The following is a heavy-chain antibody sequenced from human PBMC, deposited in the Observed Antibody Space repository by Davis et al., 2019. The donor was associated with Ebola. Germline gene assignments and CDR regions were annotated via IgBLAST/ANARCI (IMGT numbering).Heavy chain of an antibody. CDR3: ARVGSYHHYDILTGYYTAPTYFDY. J-gene: IGHJ4*02. CDR1: GGSFSGYY. V-gene: IGHV4-34*01. Sequence: SETLSLTCAVYGGSFSGYYWSWIRQPPGKGLEWIGEINHSGSTNYNPSLKSRVTISVDTSKNQFSLKLSSVTAADTAVYYCARVGSYHHYDILTGYYTAPTYFDYWGQGTLVTASS. CDR2: INHSGST. D-gene: IGHD3-9*01.